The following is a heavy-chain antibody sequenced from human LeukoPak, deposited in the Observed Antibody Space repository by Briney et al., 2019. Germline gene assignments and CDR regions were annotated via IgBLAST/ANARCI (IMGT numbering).Heavy chain of an antibody. CDR3: AREDSSFIPFDY. D-gene: IGHD6-6*01. V-gene: IGHV3-11*04. Sequence: PGGSLRLSCAASGFTFSDYYMSWIRQAPGKGLEWVSYISSSGSTIYYADSVKGRFTISRDNAKNPLYLQMNSLRAEDTAVYYCAREDSSFIPFDYWGQGTLVTVSS. J-gene: IGHJ4*02. CDR2: ISSSGSTI. CDR1: GFTFSDYY.